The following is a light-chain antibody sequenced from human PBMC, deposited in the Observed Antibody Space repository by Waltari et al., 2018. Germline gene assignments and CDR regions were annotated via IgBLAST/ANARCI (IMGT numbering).Light chain of an antibody. V-gene: IGLV1-40*01. CDR1: KSNIRADFD. CDR2: SFS. Sequence: QSVLTPPPSVSGAPGQSVTISCSGTKSNIRADFDVHWYQQVPGTAPKLLLHSFSNRPSGVSDRFSGFKSGASASLVITGLQAEDEAMYYCQSYDTTLSAVVFGGGTRLTV. CDR3: QSYDTTLSAVV. J-gene: IGLJ2*01.